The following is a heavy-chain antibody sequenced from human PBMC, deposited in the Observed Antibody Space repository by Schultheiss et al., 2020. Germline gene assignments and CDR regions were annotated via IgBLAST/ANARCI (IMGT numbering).Heavy chain of an antibody. D-gene: IGHD5-24*01. CDR1: GGSISSYY. Sequence: SQTLSLTCTVSGGSISSYYWSWIRQHPGKGLEWIGGIYYSGSTYYNPSLKSRVTISVDTSKNQFSLKLSSVTAADTAVYYCARDADQRWLQQYYYGMDVWGQGTTVTVSS. J-gene: IGHJ6*02. CDR2: IYYSGST. CDR3: ARDADQRWLQQYYYGMDV. V-gene: IGHV4-59*12.